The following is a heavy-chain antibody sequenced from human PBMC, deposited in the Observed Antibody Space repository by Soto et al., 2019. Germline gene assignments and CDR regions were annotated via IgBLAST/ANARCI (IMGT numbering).Heavy chain of an antibody. Sequence: SVKVSCKASGGTFSSYAISWVRQAPGQGLEWMGGIIPIFGTANYAQKFQGRVTITADESTSTAYMELSSLRSEDTAVYYCARDGYYDSSGYYPHDAFDIWGQGTMVTVSS. V-gene: IGHV1-69*13. CDR2: IIPIFGTA. CDR1: GGTFSSYA. J-gene: IGHJ3*02. D-gene: IGHD3-22*01. CDR3: ARDGYYDSSGYYPHDAFDI.